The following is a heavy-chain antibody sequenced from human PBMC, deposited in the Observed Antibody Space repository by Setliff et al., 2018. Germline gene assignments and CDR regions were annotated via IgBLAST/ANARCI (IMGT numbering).Heavy chain of an antibody. D-gene: IGHD2-2*01. V-gene: IGHV4-4*09. CDR1: GASISSYY. Sequence: PSETLSLTCTVSGASISSYYWSWIRQPPGEGLEWIGYIYSSGNIKYNPSLKSRVTISLDTSKNQFSLKLSSVTAADTAVYYCARDGPHCVTSSCPGVWFDPWGQGILVTVSS. CDR2: IYSSGNI. J-gene: IGHJ5*02. CDR3: ARDGPHCVTSSCPGVWFDP.